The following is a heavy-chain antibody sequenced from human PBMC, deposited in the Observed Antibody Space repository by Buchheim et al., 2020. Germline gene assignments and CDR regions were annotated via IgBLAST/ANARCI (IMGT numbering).Heavy chain of an antibody. CDR2: ISGSGVNT. D-gene: IGHD3-9*01. Sequence: EVQLLESGGGLVQSGGSLRLSCAASGDTFTSYTMGWVRQAPGKGLEWLSCISGSGVNTFYADAVKGRCTVSRDNSKRTLYLQLNSLRAEDTAMYYCARDRYDILTGPDGFDYWGQGTL. CDR3: ARDRYDILTGPDGFDY. J-gene: IGHJ4*02. V-gene: IGHV3-23*01. CDR1: GDTFTSYT.